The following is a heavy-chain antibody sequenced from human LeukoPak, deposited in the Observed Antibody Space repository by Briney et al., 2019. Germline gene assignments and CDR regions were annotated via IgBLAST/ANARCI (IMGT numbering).Heavy chain of an antibody. J-gene: IGHJ4*02. CDR2: ISSNGGST. Sequence: PGGSLRLSCAASGFTFSSYAMHWVRQAPGKGLEYVSAISSNGGSTYYANSVEGRFTISRDNSKNTLYLQMGSLRAEDMAVYYCARESEYATATVDYWGQGTLVTVSS. CDR1: GFTFSSYA. D-gene: IGHD4-17*01. V-gene: IGHV3-64*01. CDR3: ARESEYATATVDY.